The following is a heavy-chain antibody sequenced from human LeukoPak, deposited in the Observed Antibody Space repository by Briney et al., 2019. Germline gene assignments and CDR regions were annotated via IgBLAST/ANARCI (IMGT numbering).Heavy chain of an antibody. CDR2: IYYSGST. V-gene: IGHV4-59*01. D-gene: IGHD2-21*02. J-gene: IGHJ4*02. CDR3: ARRGGDNYFGY. Sequence: SETLSLTCTVSGGSISSYYWSWIRQPPGKGLEWIGYIYYSGSTNYNPSLKSRVTISVDTSKNQFSLKLSSVTAADTAVYYCARRGGDNYFGYWGQGTLVTVSS. CDR1: GGSISSYY.